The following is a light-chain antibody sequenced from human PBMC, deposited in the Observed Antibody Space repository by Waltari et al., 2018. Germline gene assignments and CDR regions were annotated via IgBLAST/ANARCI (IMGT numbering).Light chain of an antibody. J-gene: IGKJ1*01. V-gene: IGKV6D-21*02. CDR2: YAS. CDR1: QSIGTN. CDR3: HQSTISWT. Sequence: EIVLTQSPDFQSVNPKEKVTITCRASQSIGTNLHWYQQTQGQSPKLLLKYASQSLSGVPSRFSGSGSGTDFTLTINSLEAEDAAAYYCHQSTISWTFGQGTKVEIK.